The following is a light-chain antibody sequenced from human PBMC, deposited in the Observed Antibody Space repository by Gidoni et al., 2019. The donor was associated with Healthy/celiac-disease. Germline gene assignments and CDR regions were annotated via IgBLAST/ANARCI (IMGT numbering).Light chain of an antibody. J-gene: IGKJ4*02. CDR2: WAF. CDR1: QSVLYSSNY. Sequence: DIVLTQSPDSLAVFLRERATINCKSSQSVLYSSNYLAWYQQKPGQPPKLIIYWAFNRESGVPNRFSGRGSGTEFTLTISSLQAEDVAVYYCQQYYSTPLTFGGGTKVEIK. V-gene: IGKV4-1*01. CDR3: QQYYSTPLT.